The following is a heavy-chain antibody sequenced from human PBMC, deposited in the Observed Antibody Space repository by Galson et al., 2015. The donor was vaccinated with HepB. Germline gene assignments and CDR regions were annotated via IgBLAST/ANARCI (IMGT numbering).Heavy chain of an antibody. J-gene: IGHJ4*02. CDR2: IKSKTDGGTA. D-gene: IGHD2-2*01. CDR3: TTLPTVVAPALVDY. V-gene: IGHV3-15*01. Sequence: SLRLSCAASGFTFSNAWMSWVRQAPGKGLEWVGRIKSKTDGGTADYAAPVKGRFTISRDDSKSTLYLQMNSLKTEDTAVYYCTTLPTVVAPALVDYWGQGTLVTVSS. CDR1: GFTFSNAW.